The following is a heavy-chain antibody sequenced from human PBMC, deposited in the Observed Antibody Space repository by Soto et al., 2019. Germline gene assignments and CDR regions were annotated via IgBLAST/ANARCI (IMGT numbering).Heavy chain of an antibody. J-gene: IGHJ4*02. CDR1: GGSFSGYY. Sequence: QVQLQQWGAGLLKPSETLSLTCAVYGGSFSGYYWSWIRQPPGKGLEWIGEINHSGSTNYNPSLKXXXXXXXXXXKNQFSLKLSSVTAADTAVYYCARVGSSSWIDYWGQGTLVTVSS. CDR2: INHSGST. V-gene: IGHV4-34*01. D-gene: IGHD6-13*01. CDR3: ARVGSSSWIDY.